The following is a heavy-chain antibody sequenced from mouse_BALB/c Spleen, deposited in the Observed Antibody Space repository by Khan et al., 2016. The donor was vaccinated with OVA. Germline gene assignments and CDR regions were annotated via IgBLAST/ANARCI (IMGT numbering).Heavy chain of an antibody. CDR3: ARIKKIVATYFDY. CDR2: TNPTNGRT. CDR1: GYPFTSYW. J-gene: IGHJ2*01. Sequence: QVQLQQSGAELVKAGASVKMSCKASGYPFTSYWMHWVKQRLGQGLEWFAETNPTNGRTYYNEKFKSKATLTVDQSYSTAYMLLSGPTFEDAAVYYCARIKKIVATYFDYWGQGTTLTVSS. D-gene: IGHD1-1*01. V-gene: IGHV1S81*02.